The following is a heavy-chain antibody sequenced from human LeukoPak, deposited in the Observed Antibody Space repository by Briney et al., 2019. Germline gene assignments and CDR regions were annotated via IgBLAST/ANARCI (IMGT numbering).Heavy chain of an antibody. CDR3: ARAFSSTSETHFDY. D-gene: IGHD6-13*01. V-gene: IGHV1-18*01. CDR2: ISAYNGNT. CDR1: GYTFTSYG. Sequence: ASVKVSCKASGYTFTSYGISWVRQAPGQGLEWMGWISAYNGNTNYAQKLQGRVTMTTDTSTSTAYMELRSLRSDDTAVYYCARAFSSTSETHFDYWGQGTLVTVSS. J-gene: IGHJ4*02.